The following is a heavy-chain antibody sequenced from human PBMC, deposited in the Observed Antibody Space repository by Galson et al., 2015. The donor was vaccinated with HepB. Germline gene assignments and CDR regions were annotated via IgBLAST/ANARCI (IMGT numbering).Heavy chain of an antibody. V-gene: IGHV3-30*04. CDR3: ARDTAELLTVTTEENYYYYGMDV. D-gene: IGHD4-17*01. CDR1: GFTFSSYA. Sequence: LRLSCAASGFTFSSYAMHWVRQAPGKGLEWVAVISYDGSNKYYADSVKGRFTISRDNSKNTLYLQMNSLGAEDTAVYYCARDTAELLTVTTEENYYYYGMDVWGQGATVTVSS. J-gene: IGHJ6*02. CDR2: ISYDGSNK.